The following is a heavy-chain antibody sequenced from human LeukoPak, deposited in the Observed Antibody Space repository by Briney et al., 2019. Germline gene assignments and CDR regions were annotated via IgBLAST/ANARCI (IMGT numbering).Heavy chain of an antibody. CDR3: AVAGTMKVYFQH. V-gene: IGHV3-33*01. D-gene: IGHD6-19*01. Sequence: GRSLRLSCAASGFTFSSYGMHWVRQAPGKGLEWVAVIWYDGSNKYYADSVKGRFTISRDNSKNTLYLQMNSLRAEDTAVYYCAVAGTMKVYFQHWGQGTLVTVSS. CDR2: IWYDGSNK. CDR1: GFTFSSYG. J-gene: IGHJ1*01.